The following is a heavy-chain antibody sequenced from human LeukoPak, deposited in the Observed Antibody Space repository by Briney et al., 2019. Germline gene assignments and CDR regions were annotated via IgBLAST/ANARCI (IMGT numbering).Heavy chain of an antibody. D-gene: IGHD3-16*02. Sequence: GGSLTLSCAASGFTFSSYAMHWVRQAPGKGLEYVSAISSNGGSTYYANSVKGRFTISRDNSKNTLYLQMGSLRAEDMAVYYCARGPDDYVWGSYRYPTYHWGQGTLVTVSS. V-gene: IGHV3-64*01. CDR3: ARGPDDYVWGSYRYPTYH. CDR1: GFTFSSYA. CDR2: ISSNGGST. J-gene: IGHJ4*02.